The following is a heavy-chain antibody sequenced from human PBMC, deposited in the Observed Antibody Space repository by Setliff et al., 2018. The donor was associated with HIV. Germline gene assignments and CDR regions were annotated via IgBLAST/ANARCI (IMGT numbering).Heavy chain of an antibody. CDR2: IYHSGTA. CDR3: ARYRRFADYIDV. CDR1: GYSISSGYY. D-gene: IGHD1-26*01. Sequence: ETLSLTCAVSGYSISSGYYWGWIRQTPGKGLEWIGSIYHSGTAYYNPSLRSRVTISVDTSKNQFSLKLSSVTAADTAVYYCARYRRFADYIDVWGKGTTVTVSS. J-gene: IGHJ6*03. V-gene: IGHV4-38-2*01.